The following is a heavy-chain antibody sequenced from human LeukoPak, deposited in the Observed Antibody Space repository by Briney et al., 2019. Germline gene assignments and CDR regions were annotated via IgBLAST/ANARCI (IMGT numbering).Heavy chain of an antibody. J-gene: IGHJ4*02. CDR3: ARARMFDSSGFDY. CDR1: GGSITSGEYY. CDR2: KSHSGST. D-gene: IGHD3-22*01. Sequence: SQTLSLTCTVSGGSITSGEYYWTWIRQHPGKGLDWVGYKSHSGSTYYSPSLKSRLTISLDTSKNQFSLELKSVTAADTAVYYCARARMFDSSGFDYWGQGTLVSVSS. V-gene: IGHV4-31*03.